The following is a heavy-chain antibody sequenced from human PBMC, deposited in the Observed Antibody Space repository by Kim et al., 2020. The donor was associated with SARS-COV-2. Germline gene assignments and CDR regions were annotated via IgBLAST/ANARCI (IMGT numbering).Heavy chain of an antibody. J-gene: IGHJ4*02. CDR2: ISYDGSNK. Sequence: GGSLRLSCAASGFTFSSYAMHWVRQAPGKGLEWVAVISYDGSNKYYADSVKGRFTISRDNSKNTLYLQMNSLRAEDTAVYYCARDQGRFLEWLGTDYWGQGTLVTVSS. D-gene: IGHD3-3*01. CDR3: ARDQGRFLEWLGTDY. CDR1: GFTFSSYA. V-gene: IGHV3-30-3*01.